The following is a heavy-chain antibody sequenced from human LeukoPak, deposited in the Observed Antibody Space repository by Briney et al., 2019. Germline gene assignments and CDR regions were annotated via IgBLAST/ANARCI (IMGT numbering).Heavy chain of an antibody. V-gene: IGHV3-21*01. D-gene: IGHD1-26*01. J-gene: IGHJ6*02. Sequence: GGSLRLSCAASGFTFSSYSMNWVRQAPGKGLECVSSISSSSSYIYYADSVKGRFTISRDNAKNSLYLQMNSLRAEDTAVYYCARPWGWELLPYYYGMDVWGQGTTVTVSS. CDR3: ARPWGWELLPYYYGMDV. CDR1: GFTFSSYS. CDR2: ISSSSSYI.